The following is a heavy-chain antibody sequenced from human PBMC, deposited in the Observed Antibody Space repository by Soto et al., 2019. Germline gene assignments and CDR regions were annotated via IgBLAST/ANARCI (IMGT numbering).Heavy chain of an antibody. J-gene: IGHJ4*02. D-gene: IGHD3-22*01. CDR2: ISSSGSTI. CDR3: VLQYYYDSSGPNPGSIDY. Sequence: PGGSLRLSXAASGFTFSDYYMSWIRQAPGKGLEWVSYISSSGSTIYYADSVKGRFTISRDNAKNSLYLQMNSLRAEDTAVYYCVLQYYYDSSGPNPGSIDYWGQGTLVTVSS. CDR1: GFTFSDYY. V-gene: IGHV3-11*01.